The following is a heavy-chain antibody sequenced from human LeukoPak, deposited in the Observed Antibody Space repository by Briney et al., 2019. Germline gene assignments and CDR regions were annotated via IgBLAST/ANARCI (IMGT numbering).Heavy chain of an antibody. Sequence: PGGSLRLSCAASGFTFSSYAMSWVRQAPGKGLEWVSAISGSGGSTYYADSVKGRFTISRDNAKNSLYLQMNSLRAEDTAVYYCARDVFSLGSGRYVGGGFDIWGQGTMVTV. CDR3: ARDVFSLGSGRYVGGGFDI. CDR1: GFTFSSYA. J-gene: IGHJ3*02. CDR2: ISGSGGST. V-gene: IGHV3-23*01. D-gene: IGHD1-26*01.